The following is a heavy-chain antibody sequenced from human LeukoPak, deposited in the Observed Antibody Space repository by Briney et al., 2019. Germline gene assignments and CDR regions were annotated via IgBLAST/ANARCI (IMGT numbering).Heavy chain of an antibody. CDR2: ISDSGGST. Sequence: GGSLRLSCAASGFTFSSYAMSWVRQAPGKGLEWVSTISDSGGSTYYADSVKGRCTISRDNSKNPLYLQMNSLRAEDTAVYCCAKKPSSGYYYIDYWGQGTLVTVSS. CDR1: GFTFSSYA. V-gene: IGHV3-23*01. J-gene: IGHJ4*02. D-gene: IGHD3-22*01. CDR3: AKKPSSGYYYIDY.